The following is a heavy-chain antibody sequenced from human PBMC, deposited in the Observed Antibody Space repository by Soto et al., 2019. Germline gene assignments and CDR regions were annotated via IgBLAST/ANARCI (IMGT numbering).Heavy chain of an antibody. D-gene: IGHD1-1*01. CDR1: GFTFSHYG. J-gene: IGHJ6*02. V-gene: IGHV3-33*01. CDR3: VSDETQLERRPSYGKDV. Sequence: QMQLEESGGGVVQPGRSLRLSCVASGFTFSHYGMHWVGQAPGKGLEWVAVIWHHGGNKYYADSVKGRFTISRDNARNTLYLQMDSLRGEDTGVYYCVSDETQLERRPSYGKDVWGRGTTVIVSS. CDR2: IWHHGGNK.